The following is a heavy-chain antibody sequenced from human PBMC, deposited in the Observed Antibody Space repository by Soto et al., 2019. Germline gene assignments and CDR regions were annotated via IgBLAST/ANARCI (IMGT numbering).Heavy chain of an antibody. D-gene: IGHD3-16*02. V-gene: IGHV3-30-3*01. CDR2: ISTDGTNQ. J-gene: IGHJ4*02. CDR1: GFNFKAYG. CDR3: AVGGGDLSLTPFDY. Sequence: QVHLVESGGGVVQPGRSLRLSCVASGFNFKAYGMHWVRQAPGKGLEWVAVISTDGTNQHHADSVKGRFTISRDNFKNTLYLQMNSLRPSDTAVYFCAVGGGDLSLTPFDYCGQGTLVTVSS.